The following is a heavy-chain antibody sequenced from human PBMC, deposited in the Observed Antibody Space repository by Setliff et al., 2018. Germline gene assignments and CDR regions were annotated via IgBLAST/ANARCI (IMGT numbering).Heavy chain of an antibody. CDR2: FHTGGAT. Sequence: SETLSLTCSVSGGSISSGGFYWSWVRQSAGRGLEWIGHFHTGGATDYNLSLKSRVTISLDSSKNQFSLRLSSVTAADAAVYFCARESATIGEFPLYYFDKWGQGIPVTVS. J-gene: IGHJ4*02. CDR1: GGSISSGGFY. D-gene: IGHD3-10*01. V-gene: IGHV4-61*09. CDR3: ARESATIGEFPLYYFDK.